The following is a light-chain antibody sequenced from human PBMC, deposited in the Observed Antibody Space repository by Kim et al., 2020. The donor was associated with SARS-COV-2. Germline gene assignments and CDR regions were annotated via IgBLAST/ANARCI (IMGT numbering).Light chain of an antibody. CDR3: NSRDSSGNHLV. J-gene: IGLJ2*01. V-gene: IGLV3-19*01. CDR1: SLRKYY. Sequence: SSGLTQDPAVSVALGQTVRITCQGDSLRKYYASWYQQKPGQAPVLVIYGKNNRPSGIPDRFSGSSSGNTASLTITGAQAEDEADYYCNSRDSSGNHLVFGGGTQLTVL. CDR2: GKN.